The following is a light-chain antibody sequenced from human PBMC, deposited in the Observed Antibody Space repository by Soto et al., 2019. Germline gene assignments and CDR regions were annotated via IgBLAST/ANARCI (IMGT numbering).Light chain of an antibody. J-gene: IGLJ1*01. CDR3: CSYATGGTYV. Sequence: QSVLTQPASVSGSPGQSITISCTETNSDVGRFNLVSWYQHHPDKAPKLMIFGVTKRPSGVSNRFSGSKSGNTASLTISGLQAEDEADYYCCSYATGGTYVFGTGTKVTVL. V-gene: IGLV2-23*02. CDR1: NSDVGRFNL. CDR2: GVT.